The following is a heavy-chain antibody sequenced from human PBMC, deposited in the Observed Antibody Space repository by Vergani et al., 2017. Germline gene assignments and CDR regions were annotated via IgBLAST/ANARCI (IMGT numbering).Heavy chain of an antibody. CDR2: IRYDGSNK. Sequence: VQLVESGGGLIQPGGSLRLSCAASGFTVSSNYMSWVRQAPGKGLEWVAFIRYDGSNKYYADSVKGRFTISRDNSKNTLYLQMNSLRAEDTAVYYCAKKDVSLGSGAFDIWGQGTMVTVSS. J-gene: IGHJ3*02. CDR3: AKKDVSLGSGAFDI. D-gene: IGHD2-15*01. V-gene: IGHV3-30*02. CDR1: GFTVSSNY.